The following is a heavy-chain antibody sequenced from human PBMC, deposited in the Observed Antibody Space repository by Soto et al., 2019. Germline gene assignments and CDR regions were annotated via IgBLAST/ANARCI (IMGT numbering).Heavy chain of an antibody. V-gene: IGHV3-21*05. CDR2: INPSGTYT. CDR3: TRGHHSMDV. D-gene: IGHD5-18*01. Sequence: VQLVQSGAEVKKPGSSVKVSCKASGGTFSSYAISWVRQAPGKGLEWISYINPSGTYTQYADSVKGRFTISRDNAKNSLYLQMNSLRAEDTALYYCTRGHHSMDVWGQGATVTVSS. CDR1: GGTFSSYA. J-gene: IGHJ6*02.